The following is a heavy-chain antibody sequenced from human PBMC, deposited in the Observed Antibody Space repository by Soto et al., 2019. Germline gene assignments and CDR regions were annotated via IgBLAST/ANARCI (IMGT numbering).Heavy chain of an antibody. CDR1: GGSFSGYY. J-gene: IGHJ6*02. D-gene: IGHD3-3*01. Sequence: PSETLSLTCAVYGGSFSGYYWSWIRQPPGKGLEWIGEINHSVSTNYNPSLKSRVTISVDTSKNQLSLKLSSVTAADTAVYYCARGGFGAMYYYYYYGMDVWGQGTTVTVSS. CDR2: INHSVST. V-gene: IGHV4-34*01. CDR3: ARGGFGAMYYYYYYGMDV.